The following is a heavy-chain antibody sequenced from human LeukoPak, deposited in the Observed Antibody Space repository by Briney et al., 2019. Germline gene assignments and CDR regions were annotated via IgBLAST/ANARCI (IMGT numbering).Heavy chain of an antibody. CDR1: GRSFSGYY. Sequence: KPSETMSLTCAVYGRSFSGYYWSWIRQPPGKVLEWIGEINHSGSTNYNPSLKSRVTISVDTSKNQFSLKLSSVTAADTAVYYCERAPGGYGGNSESDWFDPWGQGTLVTVSS. CDR2: INHSGST. J-gene: IGHJ5*02. V-gene: IGHV4-34*01. D-gene: IGHD4-23*01. CDR3: ERAPGGYGGNSESDWFDP.